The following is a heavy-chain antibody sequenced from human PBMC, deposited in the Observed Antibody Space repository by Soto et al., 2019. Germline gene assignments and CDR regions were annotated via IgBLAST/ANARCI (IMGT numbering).Heavy chain of an antibody. CDR2: IYPGDSDT. CDR3: AGGGVRGVITRTRDYYGMDV. J-gene: IGHJ6*02. Sequence: ESLKISCKGSGYSFTSYWIGWVRQMPGKGLEWMGIIYPGDSDTRYSPSLQGQVTISADKSISTAYLQWSSLKASDTAMYYCAGGGVRGVITRTRDYYGMDVWGQGTTVTVSS. V-gene: IGHV5-51*01. CDR1: GYSFTSYW. D-gene: IGHD3-10*01.